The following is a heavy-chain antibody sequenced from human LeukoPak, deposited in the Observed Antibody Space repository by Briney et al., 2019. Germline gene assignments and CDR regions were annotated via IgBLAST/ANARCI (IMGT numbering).Heavy chain of an antibody. J-gene: IGHJ4*02. V-gene: IGHV1-3*01. CDR3: ARGSTSDWPLEY. CDR1: GYTFIKYA. CDR2: INAHNGDT. Sequence: GASVQVSCKASGYTFIKYAIHWVRQAPGQRLEWMGWINAHNGDTKYSQKFQGRVAITRDTSASIVYMELSTLRFGDTAVYYCARGSTSDWPLEYWGRGILVTVSP. D-gene: IGHD2-21*02.